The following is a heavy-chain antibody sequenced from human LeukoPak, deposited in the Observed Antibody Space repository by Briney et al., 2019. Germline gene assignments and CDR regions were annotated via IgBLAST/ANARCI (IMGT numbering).Heavy chain of an antibody. J-gene: IGHJ4*02. Sequence: GGSLRLSCTVSGFTVSSNSMSWVRQAPGKGLEWVSFIYSDNTHYSDSVKGRFTISRDNSKDTLYLQMNSLRAEDTAVYYCAGGRFGETLEYWGQGTLVTVSS. CDR2: IYSDNT. CDR3: AGGRFGETLEY. D-gene: IGHD3-10*01. CDR1: GFTVSSNS. V-gene: IGHV3-53*01.